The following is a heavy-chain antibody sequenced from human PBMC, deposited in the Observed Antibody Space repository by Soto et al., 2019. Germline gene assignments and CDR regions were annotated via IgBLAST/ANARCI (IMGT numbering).Heavy chain of an antibody. J-gene: IGHJ4*02. CDR1: GGSVSDKTYY. Sequence: PETLSLTXSVSGGSVSDKTYYWSWIRQPPGKRLEWIGYVYYSGTTNYNPSLKSRVTISVDLSKNRFSLRLSSVTTADTALYYCARTTAVPNTLRSRYFFDYWGQGTLVTVSS. CDR3: ARTTAVPNTLRSRYFFDY. V-gene: IGHV4-61*01. D-gene: IGHD4-17*01. CDR2: VYYSGTT.